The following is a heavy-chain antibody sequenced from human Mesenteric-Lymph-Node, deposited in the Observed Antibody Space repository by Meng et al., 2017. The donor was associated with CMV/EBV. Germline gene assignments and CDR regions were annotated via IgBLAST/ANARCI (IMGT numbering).Heavy chain of an antibody. Sequence: GESLKISCAASGFTFSSYAMHWVRQAPGKGLEWVAVISYDGSNKYYADSVKGRFTISRDNAKKSLYLQMNSLRNEDTALYFCAKAVADASGTYWKGIDYWGQGALVTVSS. V-gene: IGHV3-30*04. J-gene: IGHJ4*02. CDR1: GFTFSSYA. CDR2: ISYDGSNK. CDR3: AKAVADASGTYWKGIDY. D-gene: IGHD3-10*01.